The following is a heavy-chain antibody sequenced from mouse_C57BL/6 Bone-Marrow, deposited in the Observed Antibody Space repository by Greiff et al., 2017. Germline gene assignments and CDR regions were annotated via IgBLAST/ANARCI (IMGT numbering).Heavy chain of an antibody. CDR3: ARGTTVVATRGYFDY. Sequence: VKLQQPGAELVRPGTSVKLSCKASGYTFTSYWMHWVKQRPGQGLEWIGVIDPSDSYTNYNQKFKGKATLTVDTSSSTAYMQLSSLTSEDSAVYYCARGTTVVATRGYFDYWGQGTTLTVSS. D-gene: IGHD1-1*01. J-gene: IGHJ2*01. CDR2: IDPSDSYT. CDR1: GYTFTSYW. V-gene: IGHV1-59*01.